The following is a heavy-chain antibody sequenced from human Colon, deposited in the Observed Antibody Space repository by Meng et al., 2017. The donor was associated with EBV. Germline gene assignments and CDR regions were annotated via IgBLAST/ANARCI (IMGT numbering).Heavy chain of an antibody. Sequence: QVHSTEPGPGLVKPSETLSLTCAVSGGSISSSNWWGRVRQSPEKGLEWIGEIFHSGLTNYNPSLQSRVTISVDKSKNQFSLEVTSVTAADTAIYYCMRDLLVLEKNEVWGRGTLVTVSS. CDR1: GGSISSSNW. D-gene: IGHD1-1*01. J-gene: IGHJ2*01. V-gene: IGHV4-4*02. CDR2: IFHSGLT. CDR3: MRDLLVLEKNEV.